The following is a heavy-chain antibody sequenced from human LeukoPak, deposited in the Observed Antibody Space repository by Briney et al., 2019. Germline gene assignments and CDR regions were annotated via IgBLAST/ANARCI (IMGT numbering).Heavy chain of an antibody. Sequence: HPGGSLRLSCAASGFTFGSYAMSWVRQAPGKGLEWVSAISGSGGSTYYADSVKGRFTISRDNSKNTLYLQMNSLRAEDTAVYYCAKDVGGYSYGYYFDYWGQGTLVTVSS. J-gene: IGHJ4*02. V-gene: IGHV3-23*01. CDR3: AKDVGGYSYGYYFDY. CDR1: GFTFGSYA. CDR2: ISGSGGST. D-gene: IGHD5-18*01.